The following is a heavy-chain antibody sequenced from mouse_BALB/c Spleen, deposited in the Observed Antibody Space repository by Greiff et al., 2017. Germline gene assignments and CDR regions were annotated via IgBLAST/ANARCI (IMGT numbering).Heavy chain of an antibody. Sequence: EVKVVESGGGLVKPGGSLKLSCAASGFTFSDYYMYWVRQTPEKRLEWVATISDGGSYTYYPDSVKGRFTISRDNAKNNLYLQMSSLKSEDTAMYYCARDRRFHDEGFAYWGQGTLVTVSA. CDR3: ARDRRFHDEGFAY. D-gene: IGHD2-12*01. J-gene: IGHJ3*01. CDR1: GFTFSDYY. CDR2: ISDGGSYT. V-gene: IGHV5-4*02.